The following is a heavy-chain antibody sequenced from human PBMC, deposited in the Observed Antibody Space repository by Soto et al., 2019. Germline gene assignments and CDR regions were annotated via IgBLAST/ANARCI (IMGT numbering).Heavy chain of an antibody. Sequence: EVQLVESGGGLIQPGGSLRLSCAVSGFTVSNNYMSWVRQAPGKGLEGVSVIYSGGYTAYGDSVKGRFTISRDNSKNTLYLQITCLRAAAPAVYSWAAQRGGGGYWGQGTLVTVSS. V-gene: IGHV3-53*01. J-gene: IGHJ4*02. CDR3: AAQRGGGGY. D-gene: IGHD6-25*01. CDR1: GFTVSNNY. CDR2: IYSGGYT.